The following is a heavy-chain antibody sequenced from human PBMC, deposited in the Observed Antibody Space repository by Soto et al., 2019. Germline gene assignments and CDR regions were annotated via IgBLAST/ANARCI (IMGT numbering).Heavy chain of an antibody. CDR3: ARDHPYSSGWKHSGGYYYGIDV. Sequence: EVQLVESGGGLVKPGGSLRLSCAASGFTFSSYSMNWVRQAPGKGLEWVSSISSSSSYIYYADSVKGRFTISRDNAKNSLYLQINSLRAEDTAVYYCARDHPYSSGWKHSGGYYYGIDVWGQGTTVTVSS. CDR2: ISSSSSYI. D-gene: IGHD6-19*01. V-gene: IGHV3-21*01. J-gene: IGHJ6*02. CDR1: GFTFSSYS.